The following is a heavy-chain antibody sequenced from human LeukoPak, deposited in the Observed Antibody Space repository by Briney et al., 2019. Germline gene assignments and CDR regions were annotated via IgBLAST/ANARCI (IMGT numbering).Heavy chain of an antibody. J-gene: IGHJ3*02. V-gene: IGHV1-2*02. CDR2: INPNSGGT. Sequence: ASVKVSCKASGYTFTGYYMHWVRQAPGQGLEWMGWINPNSGGTNYAQKFQGRVTMTRDTSISTAYMELSRLRSDDTAVYYCARDLGHSSGWYSGAFDIWGQGTMVTVSS. CDR1: GYTFTGYY. CDR3: ARDLGHSSGWYSGAFDI. D-gene: IGHD6-19*01.